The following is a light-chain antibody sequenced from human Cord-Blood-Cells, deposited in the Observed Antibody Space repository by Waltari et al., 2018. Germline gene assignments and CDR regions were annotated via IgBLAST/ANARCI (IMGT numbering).Light chain of an antibody. Sequence: EIVLTQSPATLSLSPGERATLSGRASQSVRSYLAWYQQKPGQAPRLLIYDASNRATGIPARFSGSGSGTDFTLTISSLEPEDCAVYYCQQRSNWPPYTFGQGTKLEIK. CDR2: DAS. V-gene: IGKV3-11*01. J-gene: IGKJ2*01. CDR3: QQRSNWPPYT. CDR1: QSVRSY.